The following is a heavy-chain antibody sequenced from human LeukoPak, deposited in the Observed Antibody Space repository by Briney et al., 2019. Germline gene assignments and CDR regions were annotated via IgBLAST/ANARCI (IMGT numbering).Heavy chain of an antibody. Sequence: GASVKVSCKASGYTLTGYYMHWVRQAPGQGLEWMGWMNPNSGGTKYAQKFQGRVTMTRDTSISTAYMELSRLRSDDTAMYHCARDKLGLGELSLYDQWGQGTLVTVFS. D-gene: IGHD3-16*02. CDR1: GYTLTGYY. V-gene: IGHV1-2*02. CDR3: ARDKLGLGELSLYDQ. J-gene: IGHJ5*02. CDR2: MNPNSGGT.